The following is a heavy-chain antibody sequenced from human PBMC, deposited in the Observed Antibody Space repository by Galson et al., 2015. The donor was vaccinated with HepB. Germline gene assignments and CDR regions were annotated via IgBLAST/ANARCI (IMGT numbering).Heavy chain of an antibody. V-gene: IGHV3-30-3*01. CDR3: ARGWERGLWYFDL. CDR2: ISYDGSNK. D-gene: IGHD1-26*01. J-gene: IGHJ2*01. Sequence: SLRLSCAASGFTFSSYAMHWVRQAPGKGLEWVAVISYDGSNKYYADSVKGRFTISRDNSKNTLYLQMNSLRAEDTAVYYCARGWERGLWYFDLWGRGTLVTVSS. CDR1: GFTFSSYA.